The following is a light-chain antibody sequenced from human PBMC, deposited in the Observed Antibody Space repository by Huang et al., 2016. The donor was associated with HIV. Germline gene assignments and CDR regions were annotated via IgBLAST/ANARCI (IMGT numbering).Light chain of an antibody. CDR3: QQRSRT. CDR2: DAS. Sequence: EIVLTQSPATLSLSPGERATLSCRASQGISNYLAWYQQKPGQAPRLLIYDASNRATGIPARFSGSGSGTDFTLTISSLESEDFAVYYCQQRSRTFGGGTKVEIK. J-gene: IGKJ4*01. V-gene: IGKV3-11*01. CDR1: QGISNY.